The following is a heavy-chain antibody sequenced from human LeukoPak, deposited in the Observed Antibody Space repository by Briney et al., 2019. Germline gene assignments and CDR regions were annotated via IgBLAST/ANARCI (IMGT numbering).Heavy chain of an antibody. J-gene: IGHJ4*02. D-gene: IGHD2-2*01. CDR2: ISGSGGST. CDR3: AKGVIPAVDY. CDR1: GFTFSNYA. V-gene: IGHV3-23*01. Sequence: PGGSLSLSCAASGFTFSNYAMSWVRQAPRKGLEWVSGISGSGGSTYYADSVKGRFTISRDNSKNTLYLQMNSLRAEDTAVYYCAKGVIPAVDYWGQGTLVTVSS.